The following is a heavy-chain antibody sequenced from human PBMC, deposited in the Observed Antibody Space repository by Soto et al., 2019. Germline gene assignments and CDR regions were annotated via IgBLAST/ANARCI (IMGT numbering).Heavy chain of an antibody. J-gene: IGHJ6*02. D-gene: IGHD6-13*01. Sequence: QMQLQESGPGLVKPSETLSLTCTVSGGSISSSGFYWGWIRQPPGKGLEWIGSIYYSGSTYYNPSLKSRVTTSVDTSKNQFSLKLSSVTAADTAVFYCARLSCSPQVLYYYGMDVWGQGTTVTVSS. CDR1: GGSISSSGFY. CDR2: IYYSGST. V-gene: IGHV4-39*01. CDR3: ARLSCSPQVLYYYGMDV.